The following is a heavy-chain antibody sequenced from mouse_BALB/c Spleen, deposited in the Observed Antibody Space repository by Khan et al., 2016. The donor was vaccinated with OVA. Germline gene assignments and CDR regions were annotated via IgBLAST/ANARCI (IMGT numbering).Heavy chain of an antibody. V-gene: IGHV14-3*02. Sequence: EVQLQQSGTELVKPGASVKLSCTASGFNIKDTYMHWVKQRPEQGLEWIGRIAPANGEIKYDPKFQGKATITAETSSNTFYLPLSSLTSEDTAHYCGGHPPDDSRDFDVWGAGTTVTVSS. D-gene: IGHD2-13*01. CDR2: IAPANGEI. CDR3: GHPPDDSRDFDV. J-gene: IGHJ1*01. CDR1: GFNIKDTY.